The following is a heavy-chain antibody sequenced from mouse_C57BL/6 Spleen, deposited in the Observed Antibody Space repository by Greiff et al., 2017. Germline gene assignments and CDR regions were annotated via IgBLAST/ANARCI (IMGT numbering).Heavy chain of an antibody. D-gene: IGHD1-2*01. CDR1: GYTFTGYW. CDR3: AKGLHPTDWYFDV. CDR2: ILPGSGST. V-gene: IGHV1-9*01. J-gene: IGHJ1*03. Sequence: VMLVESGAELMKPGASVKLSCKATGYTFTGYWIEWVKQRPGHGLEWIGEILPGSGSTNYNEKFKGKATFTANTSSNTAYMQLSSLTTEDSAIYYCAKGLHPTDWYFDVWGTGTTVTVSS.